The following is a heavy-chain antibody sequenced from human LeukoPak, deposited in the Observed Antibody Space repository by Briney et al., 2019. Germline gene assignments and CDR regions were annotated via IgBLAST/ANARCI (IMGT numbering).Heavy chain of an antibody. Sequence: GGSLRLSCAVSGFTFSNNFMRWVRQPPGKGLEWGSVIYSGTGTQYVDSVKGRFTISRDSSKNTLYLQMNSLRAEDTAVYYCARGRVWTTVTTAGFDYWGQGTLVTVSS. CDR3: ARGRVWTTVTTAGFDY. D-gene: IGHD4-11*01. CDR1: GFTFSNNF. V-gene: IGHV3-53*05. J-gene: IGHJ4*02. CDR2: IYSGTGT.